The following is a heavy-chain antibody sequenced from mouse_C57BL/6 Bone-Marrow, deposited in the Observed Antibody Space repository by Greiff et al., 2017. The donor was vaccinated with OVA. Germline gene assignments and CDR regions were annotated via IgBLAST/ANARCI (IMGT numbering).Heavy chain of an antibody. CDR3: ARYTITTVECVYFDY. CDR1: GYTFTSYW. D-gene: IGHD1-1*01. CDR2: IHPNSGST. V-gene: IGHV1-64*01. J-gene: IGHJ2*01. Sequence: QVQLQQPGAELVKPGASVKLSCKASGYTFTSYWMHWVKQRPGQGLEWIGMIHPNSGSTNYNEKFKSKATLTVDKSSSTAYMQLSSLTSEDSAVYYCARYTITTVECVYFDYWGQGTTLTVSS.